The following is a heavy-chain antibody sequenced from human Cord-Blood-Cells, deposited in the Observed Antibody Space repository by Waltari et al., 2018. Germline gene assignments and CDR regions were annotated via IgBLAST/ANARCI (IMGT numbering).Heavy chain of an antibody. CDR3: ARDRGIYYFDY. J-gene: IGHJ4*02. CDR1: GFTVSSNY. Sequence: EVQLVESGGGLVQPGGSLRLSCAASGFTVSSNYMSWVRQAPGKGLEWVSVIYSGGSTYYADSVKGRVTISRDNSKNTLYLQMNSLRAEDTAVYYCARDRGIYYFDYWGQGTLVTVSS. V-gene: IGHV3-66*01. CDR2: IYSGGST.